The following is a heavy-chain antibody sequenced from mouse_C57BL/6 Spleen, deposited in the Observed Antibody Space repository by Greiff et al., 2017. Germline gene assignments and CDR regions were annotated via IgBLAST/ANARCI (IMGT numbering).Heavy chain of an antibody. V-gene: IGHV1-15*01. CDR3: TRRGYYLDY. J-gene: IGHJ2*01. CDR2: IDPETGGT. CDR1: GYTFTDYE. Sequence: VQLQPSGAELVRPGASVTLSCKASGYTFTDYEMHWVKQTPVHGLEWIGAIDPETGGTAYNQKFKGKAILTADKSSSTAYMELRSLTSEDSAVYYCTRRGYYLDYWGQGTTRTVSS.